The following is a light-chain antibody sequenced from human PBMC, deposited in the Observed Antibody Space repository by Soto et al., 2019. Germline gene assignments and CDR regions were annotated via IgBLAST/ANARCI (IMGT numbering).Light chain of an antibody. V-gene: IGKV1-39*01. CDR3: QQSYSTVYT. CDR1: QDINNY. CDR2: AAS. Sequence: DIQMTHSPSSLSASVGDRVTITCRASQDINNYLNWYQQKPGKAPNLLIYAASSLQSGVPSRFSGGGSGTDFTLTISSLHPEDFATYYCQQSYSTVYTFGQGTKLEIK. J-gene: IGKJ2*01.